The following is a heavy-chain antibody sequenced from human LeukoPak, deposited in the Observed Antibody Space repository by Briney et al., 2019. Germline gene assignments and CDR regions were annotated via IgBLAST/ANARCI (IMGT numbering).Heavy chain of an antibody. CDR1: GGSISSSSYY. Sequence: SETLSLTCTVSGGSISSSSYYWGWIRQPPGKGLEWIGSTYYSGSTYYNPSLKSRVSISVDTSKNHFSLKLSSVTAADTAVYYCARQGYCSGGSRYSVPSFFDPWGQGTLVTVSS. V-gene: IGHV4-39*01. CDR2: TYYSGST. D-gene: IGHD2-15*01. J-gene: IGHJ5*02. CDR3: ARQGYCSGGSRYSVPSFFDP.